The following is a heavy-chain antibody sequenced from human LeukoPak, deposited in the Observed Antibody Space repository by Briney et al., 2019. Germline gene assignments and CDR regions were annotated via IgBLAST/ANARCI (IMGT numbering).Heavy chain of an antibody. V-gene: IGHV4-59*01. CDR3: ARASGRGDYGY. CDR1: GGSISSYY. CDR2: IYYSGST. J-gene: IGHJ4*02. Sequence: TSETLSLTCTVSGGSISSYYWSWIRQPPGKGLEWIGYIYYSGSTNYNPSLKSRVTISVDTSKNQFSLKLSSVTAADTAVYYCARASGRGDYGYWGQGTLVTVSS. D-gene: IGHD4-17*01.